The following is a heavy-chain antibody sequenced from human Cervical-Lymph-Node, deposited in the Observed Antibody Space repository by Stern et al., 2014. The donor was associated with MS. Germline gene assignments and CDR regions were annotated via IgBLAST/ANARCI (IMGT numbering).Heavy chain of an antibody. CDR3: ARDKGYTSSLGYWFDP. J-gene: IGHJ5*02. CDR2: IFHSETT. V-gene: IGHV4-4*02. D-gene: IGHD6-19*01. CDR1: GGSVISGNW. Sequence: QVQLVESGPGLVKPSGTLSLTCAVSGGSVISGNWWSWVRQPPGKGLAWIGEIFHSETTNFNPSFKSRVTISIEKSQNQFSLKLTSVTAADTAVYYCARDKGYTSSLGYWFDPWGQGTLVTVSS.